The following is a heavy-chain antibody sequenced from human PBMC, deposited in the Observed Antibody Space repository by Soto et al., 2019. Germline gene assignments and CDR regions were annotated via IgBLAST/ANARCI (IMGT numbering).Heavy chain of an antibody. CDR3: AREGIDGAFDI. J-gene: IGHJ3*02. D-gene: IGHD3-10*01. CDR2: ISYDGSNK. V-gene: IGHV3-30-3*01. CDR1: GFAFSSYA. Sequence: PGGSLRLSCAASGFAFSSYAMHWVRQAPGKGLEWVAVISYDGSNKYYADSVKGRFTISRDNSKNTLYLQMNSLRAEDTAVYYCAREGIDGAFDIWGQGTMVTVSS.